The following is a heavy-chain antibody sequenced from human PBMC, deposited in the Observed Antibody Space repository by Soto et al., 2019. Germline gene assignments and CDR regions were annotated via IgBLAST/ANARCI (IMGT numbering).Heavy chain of an antibody. CDR1: GFTFSSYS. CDR3: ARDFGFLGGPPPPYFDY. V-gene: IGHV3-21*01. CDR2: ISSSSSYI. J-gene: IGHJ4*02. D-gene: IGHD3-16*01. Sequence: EVQLVESGGGLVKPGGSLRLSCAASGFTFSSYSMNWVRQAPGKGLEWVSSISSSSSYIYYADSVKGRFTISRDNAKKPPYLQMNSLRAEDTAVYYWARDFGFLGGPPPPYFDYWGQGTLVTVSS.